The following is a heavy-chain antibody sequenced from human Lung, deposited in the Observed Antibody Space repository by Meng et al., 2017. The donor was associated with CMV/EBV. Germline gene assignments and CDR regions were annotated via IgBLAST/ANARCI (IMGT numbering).Heavy chain of an antibody. CDR3: ARLYCGGDCYPPSR. Sequence: SXTXSLXCTVSGGSISSSSYYWGWIRQPPGKGLEWIGSIYYSGSTYYNPSLKSRVTISVDTSKNQFSLKLSSVTAADTAVYYCARLYCGGDCYPPSRWGRAXLVTVSS. D-gene: IGHD2-21*01. CDR2: IYYSGST. V-gene: IGHV4-39*07. J-gene: IGHJ2*01. CDR1: GGSISSSSYY.